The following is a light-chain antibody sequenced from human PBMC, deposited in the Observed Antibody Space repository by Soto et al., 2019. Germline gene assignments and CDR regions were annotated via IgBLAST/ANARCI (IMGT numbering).Light chain of an antibody. V-gene: IGLV3-21*04. CDR1: NIGSRS. CDR2: YDR. CDR3: QVWDSGSGHRV. Sequence: SYELTQPPSVSVAPGRTATITCWGNNIGSRSVHWYQQMSGQAPLLVIYYDRDRPSGIPERFSDSNSGNTATLTINRVEAGDEADYYCQVWDSGSGHRVFGGGTKVTVL. J-gene: IGLJ2*01.